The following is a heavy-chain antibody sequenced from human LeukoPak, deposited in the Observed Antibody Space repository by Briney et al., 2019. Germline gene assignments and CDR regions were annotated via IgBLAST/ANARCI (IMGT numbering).Heavy chain of an antibody. J-gene: IGHJ3*02. CDR2: INPNSGGT. V-gene: IGHV1-2*04. CDR1: GYTFTGYY. CDR3: ARRGSSSWYGAFDI. Sequence: GASVKVSCKASGYTFTGYYMHWVRQAPGQGLEWMGWINPNSGGTNYAQKFQGWVTMTRDTSISTAYMELSRLRSDDTAVYYCARRGSSSWYGAFDIWGQGTMVTVSS. D-gene: IGHD6-13*01.